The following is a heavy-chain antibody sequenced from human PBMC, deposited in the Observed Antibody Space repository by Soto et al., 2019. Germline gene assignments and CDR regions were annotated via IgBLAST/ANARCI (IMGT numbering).Heavy chain of an antibody. CDR2: IYYSGST. J-gene: IGHJ1*01. CDR1: GGSISSYY. D-gene: IGHD4-17*01. CDR3: ARGSFYGEEIQH. Sequence: SETLSLTCTVSGGSISSYYWSWIRQPPGKGLEWIGYIYYSGSTNYNPSLKSRVTISVDTSKNQFSLKLSSVTAADTAVYYCARGSFYGEEIQHWGQGTRVTV. V-gene: IGHV4-59*01.